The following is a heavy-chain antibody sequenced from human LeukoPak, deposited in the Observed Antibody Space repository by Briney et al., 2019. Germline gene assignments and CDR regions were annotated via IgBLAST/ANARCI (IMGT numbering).Heavy chain of an antibody. D-gene: IGHD6-13*01. CDR2: ISGSGGST. CDR3: AKFFWSRSWYPVGWFDP. Sequence: GGSLRLSCAASGFTFSSYAMSWVRQAPGKGLEWVSAISGSGGSTYYADSVKGRFTISRDNSKNTLYLQVNSLRAEDTAVYYCAKFFWSRSWYPVGWFDPWGQGTLVTVSS. J-gene: IGHJ5*02. V-gene: IGHV3-23*01. CDR1: GFTFSSYA.